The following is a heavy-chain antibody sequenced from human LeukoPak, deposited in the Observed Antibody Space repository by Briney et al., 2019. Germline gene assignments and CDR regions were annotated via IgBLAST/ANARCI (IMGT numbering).Heavy chain of an antibody. J-gene: IGHJ3*02. CDR1: GGSISNYY. CDR2: IYCSGST. D-gene: IGHD4-17*01. Sequence: SETLSLTCTVSGGSISNYYWSWIRQAPGKGLEWIGYIYCSGSTNYNPSLESRVTISVDTSKNQFSLKLSSVTAADTAVYYCARGGGYGDSQNRIGAFDIWGQGTMVTVSS. CDR3: ARGGGYGDSQNRIGAFDI. V-gene: IGHV4-59*01.